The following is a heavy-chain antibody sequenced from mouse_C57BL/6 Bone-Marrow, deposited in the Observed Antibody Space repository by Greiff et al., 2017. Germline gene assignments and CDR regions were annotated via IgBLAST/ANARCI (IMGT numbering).Heavy chain of an antibody. D-gene: IGHD2-3*01. Sequence: VQLQQSDAELVKPGASVKISCKVSGYTFTDHTIHWMKQRPEQGLEWIGYIYPRDGSTKYNEKFKGKATLTADKSSSTAYMQLNSLTSEYSAVXFGARGERLLRYFDDWGQGTTLTVSS. CDR3: ARGERLLRYFDD. CDR1: GYTFTDHT. J-gene: IGHJ2*01. CDR2: IYPRDGST. V-gene: IGHV1-78*01.